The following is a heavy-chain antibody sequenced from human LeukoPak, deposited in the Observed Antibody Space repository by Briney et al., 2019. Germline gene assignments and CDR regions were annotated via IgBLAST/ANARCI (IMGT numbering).Heavy chain of an antibody. J-gene: IGHJ4*02. CDR3: AENPPLNGDYVFDY. CDR1: GSSMSSYY. V-gene: IGHV4-59*08. CDR2: VYDTANT. Sequence: SETLSLTCSVSGSSMSSYYWTWIRQPPGEGLEWIGYVYDTANTNYNPSLKSRVTISVDTSKSQFSLILTSVTAADTAVYYCAENPPLNGDYVFDYWGQRALVTVSS. D-gene: IGHD4-17*01.